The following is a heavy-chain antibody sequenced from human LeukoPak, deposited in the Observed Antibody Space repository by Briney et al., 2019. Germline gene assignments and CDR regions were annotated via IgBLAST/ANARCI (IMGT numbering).Heavy chain of an antibody. CDR3: ARMPLAYCGGDCYLGTYYYYGMDV. D-gene: IGHD2-21*02. Sequence: SETLSLTCTVSGGSVSSGSYYWSWIRQPPGKGLEWIGYIYYSGSTNYNPSLKSRVTISVDTSKNQFSLKLSSVTAADTAVYYCARMPLAYCGGDCYLGTYYYYGMDVWGQGTTVTVSS. CDR1: GGSVSSGSYY. CDR2: IYYSGST. V-gene: IGHV4-61*01. J-gene: IGHJ6*02.